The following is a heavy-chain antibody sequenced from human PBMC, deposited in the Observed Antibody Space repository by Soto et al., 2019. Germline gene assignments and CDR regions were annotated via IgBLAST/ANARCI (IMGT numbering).Heavy chain of an antibody. J-gene: IGHJ6*03. CDR1: GFTFNTYW. V-gene: IGHV3-74*01. CDR3: ARGLKNYYYMDV. CDR2: INSDGSST. Sequence: GGSLRLSCVASGFTFNTYWMHWVRQAPGKGLVWVSRINSDGSSTSCADSVKGRFTISRDNAKNTVYLQMNSLSGEDTALYYCARGLKNYYYMDVWGKGTTVTVSS.